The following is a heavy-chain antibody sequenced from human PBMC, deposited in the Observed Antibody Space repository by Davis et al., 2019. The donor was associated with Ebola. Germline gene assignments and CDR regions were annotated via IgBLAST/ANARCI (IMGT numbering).Heavy chain of an antibody. Sequence: ASVKVSCKASGYTFTSYYMHWVRQAPGQGLEWMGIINPSGGSTNYAQKFQGRVTMTRDTSISTAYMELSRLRSDDTAVYYCARGDYYYGSGSYPSDPWGQGTLVTVSS. CDR2: INPSGGST. V-gene: IGHV1-2*02. D-gene: IGHD3-10*01. CDR1: GYTFTSYY. CDR3: ARGDYYYGSGSYPSDP. J-gene: IGHJ5*02.